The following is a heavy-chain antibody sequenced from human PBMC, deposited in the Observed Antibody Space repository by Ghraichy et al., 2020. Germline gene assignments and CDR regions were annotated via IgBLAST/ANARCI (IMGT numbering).Heavy chain of an antibody. CDR1: GGSISSSSHY. CDR2: IYYSGST. V-gene: IGHV4-39*01. D-gene: IGHD6-19*01. Sequence: SETLSLTCTVSGGSISSSSHYWGWIRQPPGRGLEWIGTIYYSGSTYYNPSLKSRVTISVDTSKNQFSLKLTSVTAADTAVYYCARHVYSSGYRWFDPWGQGTLVTVSS. J-gene: IGHJ5*02. CDR3: ARHVYSSGYRWFDP.